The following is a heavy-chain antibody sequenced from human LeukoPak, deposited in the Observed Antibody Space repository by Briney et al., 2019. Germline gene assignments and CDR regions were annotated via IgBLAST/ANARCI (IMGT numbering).Heavy chain of an antibody. CDR1: GYTFTGYY. V-gene: IGHV1-2*02. Sequence: ASVKVSCKASGYTFTGYYMHWVRQAPGQGLEWMGWINPNSGGTNYAQKFQGRVTMTRDTSISTAYMELSRLRSDVTAVYYCARGITMVRGVIMAPGYWGQGTLVTVSS. J-gene: IGHJ4*02. CDR2: INPNSGGT. D-gene: IGHD3-10*01. CDR3: ARGITMVRGVIMAPGY.